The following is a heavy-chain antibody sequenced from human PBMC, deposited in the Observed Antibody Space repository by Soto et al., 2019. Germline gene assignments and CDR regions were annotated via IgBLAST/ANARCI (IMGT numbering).Heavy chain of an antibody. Sequence: PSETLSLICTVSGGSISSGGYYWSWIRQHPGKGLEWIGYIYYSGSTYYNPSLKSRVTISVDTSKNQFSLKLSSVTAADTAVYYCARGLLWFGESPSHFDYWGQGTLVTVSS. J-gene: IGHJ4*02. CDR2: IYYSGST. V-gene: IGHV4-31*03. CDR1: GGSISSGGYY. D-gene: IGHD3-10*01. CDR3: ARGLLWFGESPSHFDY.